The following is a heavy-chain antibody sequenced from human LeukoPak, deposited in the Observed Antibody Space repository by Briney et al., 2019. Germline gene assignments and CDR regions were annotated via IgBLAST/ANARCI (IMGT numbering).Heavy chain of an antibody. Sequence: SETLSLTCTVSGGSLSSYYWSWIRQPPGKGLEWIGYIYYSGSTNYNPSLKSRVTISVDTSKNQFSLKLSSVTAADTAVYYCARYYGSGSYYYYYYGMDVWGQGTTVTVSS. CDR2: IYYSGST. CDR1: GGSLSSYY. V-gene: IGHV4-59*01. J-gene: IGHJ6*02. CDR3: ARYYGSGSYYYYYYGMDV. D-gene: IGHD3-10*01.